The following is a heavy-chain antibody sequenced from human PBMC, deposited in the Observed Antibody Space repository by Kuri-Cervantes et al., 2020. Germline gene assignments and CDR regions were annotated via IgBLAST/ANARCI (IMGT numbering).Heavy chain of an antibody. CDR1: GYTFTSYA. D-gene: IGHD2-2*01. CDR3: ARVGRSTSPVVVPAAMSYYYMDV. J-gene: IGHJ6*03. V-gene: IGHV1-3*01. CDR2: INAGNGNT. Sequence: ASVKVSCKASGYTFTSYAMHWVRQAPGQRLEWMGWINAGNGNTKYSQKFQGRVTMTRNTSISTAYMELSSLRSEDTAVYYCARVGRSTSPVVVPAAMSYYYMDVWGKGTTVTVSS.